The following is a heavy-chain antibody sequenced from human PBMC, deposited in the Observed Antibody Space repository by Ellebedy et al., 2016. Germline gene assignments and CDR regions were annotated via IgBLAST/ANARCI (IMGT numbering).Heavy chain of an antibody. J-gene: IGHJ4*02. CDR3: AKWGGWPGEGDY. Sequence: GGSLRLSCAASGFTFDINGMGWVRQAPGMRLEWVSAISGNGGVTYYSDSVRGRFTISRDNSKNTLYLQMNNLRAEDTALYYCAKWGGWPGEGDYWGQGSLVTVSS. D-gene: IGHD3-16*01. CDR1: GFTFDING. V-gene: IGHV3-23*01. CDR2: ISGNGGVT.